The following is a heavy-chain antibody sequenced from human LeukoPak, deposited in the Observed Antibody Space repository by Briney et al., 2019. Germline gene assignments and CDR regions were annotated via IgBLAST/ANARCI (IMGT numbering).Heavy chain of an antibody. CDR2: ISSSGSTI. CDR1: GFTFSSYE. D-gene: IGHD6-13*01. V-gene: IGHV3-48*03. CDR3: AREFSSSWPALDY. J-gene: IGHJ4*02. Sequence: PGGSLRLSCAASGFTFSSYEMNWVRQAPGKGLEWVSYISSSGSTIHYADSVKGRFTISRDNAKNSLYLQMNSLRAEDTAVYYCAREFSSSWPALDYWGQGTLVTVSS.